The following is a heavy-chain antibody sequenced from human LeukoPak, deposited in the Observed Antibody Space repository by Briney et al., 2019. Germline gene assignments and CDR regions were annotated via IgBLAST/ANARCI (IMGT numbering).Heavy chain of an antibody. V-gene: IGHV3-23*01. D-gene: IGHD4-23*01. CDR3: ARDGDTVLTRGYYYYMDV. CDR1: GFTFSSYA. Sequence: GGSLRLSCAASGFTFSSYAMSWVRQAPGKGLEWVSDISGSGGSTYYADSVKGRFTISRDNARNSLYLQMNSLRAEDTALYYCARDGDTVLTRGYYYYMDVWGKGTTVTVSS. CDR2: ISGSGGST. J-gene: IGHJ6*03.